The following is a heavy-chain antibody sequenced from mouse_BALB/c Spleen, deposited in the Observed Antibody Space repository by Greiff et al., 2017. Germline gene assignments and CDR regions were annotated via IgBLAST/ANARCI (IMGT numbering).Heavy chain of an antibody. CDR2: IYPGSGST. CDR3: ARSKLTGSYAMDY. V-gene: IGHV1-77*01. J-gene: IGHJ4*01. D-gene: IGHD4-1*01. CDR1: GYTFTDYV. Sequence: VKLVESGPELVKPGASVKMSCKASGYTFTDYVISWVKQRTGQGLEWIGEIYPGSGSTYYNEKFKGKATLTADKSSNTAYMQLSSLTSEDSAVYFCARSKLTGSYAMDYWGQGTSVTVSS.